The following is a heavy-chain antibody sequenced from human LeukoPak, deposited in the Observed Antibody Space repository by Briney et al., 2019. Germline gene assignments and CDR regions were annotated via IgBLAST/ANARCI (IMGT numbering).Heavy chain of an antibody. CDR2: ISTSGDTT. Sequence: GGSLRLSCAASGFTFRSYAMSWVRQAPGKGLEWVSSISTSGDTTYYADSVKGRFTISRDNSKNTLYLQMNSLRADDTAVYYCAKPQPYSSGWHGIYFDCWGQGTLVTVSS. CDR3: AKPQPYSSGWHGIYFDC. CDR1: GFTFRSYA. J-gene: IGHJ4*02. V-gene: IGHV3-23*01. D-gene: IGHD6-19*01.